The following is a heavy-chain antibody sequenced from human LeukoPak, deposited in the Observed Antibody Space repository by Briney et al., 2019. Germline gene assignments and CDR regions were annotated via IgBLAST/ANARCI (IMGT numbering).Heavy chain of an antibody. Sequence: GGSLRLSCAASGFTFSSYWMHWVRQPPGKGLVWVSRINSDGSSTSYADSVKGRFTISRDNAKNTLYLQMNSLRAEDTAVYYCARVYSYGYFYFDYWGQGTLVTVSS. CDR1: GFTFSSYW. CDR2: INSDGSST. CDR3: ARVYSYGYFYFDY. J-gene: IGHJ4*02. V-gene: IGHV3-74*01. D-gene: IGHD5-18*01.